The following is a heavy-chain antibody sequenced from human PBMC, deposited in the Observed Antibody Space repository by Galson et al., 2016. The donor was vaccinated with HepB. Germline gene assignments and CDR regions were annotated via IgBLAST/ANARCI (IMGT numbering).Heavy chain of an antibody. Sequence: SVTVSCKASGYTFNHYGLSWVRQAPGQGLEWMGGISAYNGDTNYAQKFQGRLTMTTDAGTTTAYMQLRSLTSDDTAVYYCARVGQITARFIEIKRGTHFDFWGQGTLVTVS. J-gene: IGHJ4*02. V-gene: IGHV1-18*01. D-gene: IGHD1-14*01. CDR1: GYTFNHYG. CDR2: ISAYNGDT. CDR3: ARVGQITARFIEIKRGTHFDF.